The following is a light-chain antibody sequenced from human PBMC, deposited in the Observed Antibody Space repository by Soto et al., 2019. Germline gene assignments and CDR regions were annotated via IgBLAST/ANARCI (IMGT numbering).Light chain of an antibody. J-gene: IGKJ1*01. Sequence: EVVMTQSPATLSVSPGERATLSCRASQSVSNNLAWYQQKPGQAPRLLIYGASTGATGIPARFSGSGSGTEFTLTISSLQSQDFAVYYCQQYKYWQWTFGQGTKVDIK. V-gene: IGKV3-15*01. CDR2: GAS. CDR3: QQYKYWQWT. CDR1: QSVSNN.